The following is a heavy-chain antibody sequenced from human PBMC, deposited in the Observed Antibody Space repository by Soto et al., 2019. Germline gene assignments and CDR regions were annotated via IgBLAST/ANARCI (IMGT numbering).Heavy chain of an antibody. CDR1: GYTFTSYG. CDR2: ISAYNGNT. J-gene: IGHJ4*02. CDR3: ARGPIVGATEDRYYFDY. Sequence: ASVKVSCKASGYTFTSYGISWVRQAPGQGLEWMGWISAYNGNTNYAQKLQGRVTMTTDTSTSTAYTELRSLRSDDTAVYYCARGPIVGATEDRYYFDYWGQGTLVTVSS. D-gene: IGHD1-26*01. V-gene: IGHV1-18*01.